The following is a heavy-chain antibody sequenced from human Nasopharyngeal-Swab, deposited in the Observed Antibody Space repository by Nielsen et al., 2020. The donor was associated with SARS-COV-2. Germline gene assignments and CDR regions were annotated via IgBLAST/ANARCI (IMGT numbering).Heavy chain of an antibody. CDR2: VSNDGSKK. CDR3: ARDGEMATIPILDY. Sequence: GESLKISCAASGITFSNYAMHWVRQAPGKGLEWVAFVSNDGSKKYYVDSVKGRFTISRDNSKDTLYLEMNSLRAADTAVYYCARDGEMATIPILDYWGQGTLVTVSS. V-gene: IGHV3-30*03. J-gene: IGHJ4*02. D-gene: IGHD5-24*01. CDR1: GITFSNYA.